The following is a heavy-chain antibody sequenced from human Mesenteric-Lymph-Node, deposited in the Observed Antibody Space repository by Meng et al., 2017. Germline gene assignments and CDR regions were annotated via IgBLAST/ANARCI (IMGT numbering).Heavy chain of an antibody. CDR1: GGTFSSYA. CDR2: IIPIFGTA. CDR3: ARGATVVTPDYFDY. D-gene: IGHD4-23*01. Sequence: QVRLVQSGAGGKKPGSSVKVSCKASGGTFSSYAISWVRQAPGQGLEWMGGIIPIFGTANYAQKFQGRVTMTRDTSTSTVYMELSSLRSGDTAVYYCARGATVVTPDYFDYWGQGTLVTVSS. J-gene: IGHJ4*02. V-gene: IGHV1-69*06.